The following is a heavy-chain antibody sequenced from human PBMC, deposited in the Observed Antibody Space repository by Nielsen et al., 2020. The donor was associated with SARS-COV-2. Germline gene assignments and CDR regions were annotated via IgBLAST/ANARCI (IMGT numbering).Heavy chain of an antibody. CDR1: GYTFTSYG. CDR2: ISAYNGNT. J-gene: IGHJ6*02. CDR3: ARGSLGSGRGGPYYYYGMDV. D-gene: IGHD3-10*01. V-gene: IGHV1-18*01. Sequence: ASVKVSCKDSGYTFTSYGISWVRQAPGQGLEWMGWISAYNGNTKYSQKFQGRVTITRDTSASTAYMELSSLRSEDTAVYYCARGSLGSGRGGPYYYYGMDVWGQGTTVTVSS.